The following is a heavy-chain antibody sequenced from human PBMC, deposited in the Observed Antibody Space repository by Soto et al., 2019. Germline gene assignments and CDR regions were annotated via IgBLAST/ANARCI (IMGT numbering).Heavy chain of an antibody. V-gene: IGHV3-9*01. Sequence: GGSLRLSCAASGFTFDEYGMHWVRQAPGKGLEWVSGISWNSDSIGYADSVKGRFTISRDNAKNSLYLQMNSLRAEDTAFYYCAKSHTYYFDSSGYYLGHWGQGTPVTVSS. CDR1: GFTFDEYG. J-gene: IGHJ4*02. CDR3: AKSHTYYFDSSGYYLGH. D-gene: IGHD3-22*01. CDR2: ISWNSDSI.